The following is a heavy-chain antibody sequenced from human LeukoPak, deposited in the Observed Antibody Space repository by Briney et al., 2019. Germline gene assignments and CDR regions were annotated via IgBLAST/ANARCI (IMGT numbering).Heavy chain of an antibody. J-gene: IGHJ6*03. D-gene: IGHD3/OR15-3a*01. CDR3: TTLLDSTPSYYYYYMDV. Sequence: GGSLRLSCTAYGFTFGDYAMSWFRQAPGKGLEWVGFIRSKAYGGTTEYAASVKGRFTSSRDDSKSIAYLQMNSLKTEDTAVYYCTTLLDSTPSYYYYYMDVWGKGTTVTVSS. CDR2: IRSKAYGGTT. V-gene: IGHV3-49*03. CDR1: GFTFGDYA.